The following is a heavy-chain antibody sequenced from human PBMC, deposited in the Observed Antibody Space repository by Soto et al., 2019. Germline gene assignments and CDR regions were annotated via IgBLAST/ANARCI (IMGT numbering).Heavy chain of an antibody. CDR1: GDTFTNFG. CDR2: IATYNSNK. Sequence: HLVQSGPEVKQPGASVTVSCKTSGDTFTNFGLSWVRQAPGQGLEWMGWIATYNSNKNYAQKFQGRLTLTTDTSTSTAYMELKSLGYDDTAEYYCARVLRGVVNWFDPWGQGTLVTVSS. D-gene: IGHD3-10*01. CDR3: ARVLRGVVNWFDP. V-gene: IGHV1-18*01. J-gene: IGHJ5*02.